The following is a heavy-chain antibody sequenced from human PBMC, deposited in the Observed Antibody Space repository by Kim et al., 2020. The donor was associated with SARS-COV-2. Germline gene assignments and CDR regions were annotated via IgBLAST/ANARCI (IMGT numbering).Heavy chain of an antibody. Sequence: GGSLRLSCAVSGFTFSTYWMIWVRQAPGKGLEWMASIGPDGSQQFYVDSVKGRFTISRDNARKSLYLQLNSLNGDDTAVYYCAGGGYWGQGTLLTVPS. D-gene: IGHD3-10*01. V-gene: IGHV3-7*01. CDR2: IGPDGSQQ. CDR3: AGGGY. CDR1: GFTFSTYW. J-gene: IGHJ4*02.